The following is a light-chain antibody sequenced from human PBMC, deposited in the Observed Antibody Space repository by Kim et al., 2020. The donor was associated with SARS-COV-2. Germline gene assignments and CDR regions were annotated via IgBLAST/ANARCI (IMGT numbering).Light chain of an antibody. V-gene: IGLV2-14*01. CDR3: CSYTSSSTLNVV. CDR2: DFT. Sequence: TISTPGSSGDVDGYNTDSGDQHHPSKSPKLMIYDFTKRTSGFSNRFSVSNSGNTASLTVSVLEAEDEADYYYCSYTSSSTLNVVFGGGTQLTVL. CDR1: SGDVDGYNT. J-gene: IGLJ2*01.